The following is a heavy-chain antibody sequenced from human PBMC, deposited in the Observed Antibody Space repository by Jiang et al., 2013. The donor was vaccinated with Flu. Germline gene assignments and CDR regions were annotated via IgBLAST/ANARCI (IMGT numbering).Heavy chain of an antibody. J-gene: IGHJ6*04. V-gene: IGHV1-2*04. D-gene: IGHD2-15*01. CDR3: ARDSYYCSGGSCYPIRPSDYYYGMDV. Sequence: KKPGASVKVSYKASGYTFTGYYMHWVRQAPGQGLEWMGWINPNSGGTNYAQKFQGWVTMTRDTSISTAYMELSRLRSDDTAVYYCARDSYYCSGGSCYPIRPSDYYYGMDVWGKGTTVTVSS. CDR1: GYTFTGYY. CDR2: INPNSGGT.